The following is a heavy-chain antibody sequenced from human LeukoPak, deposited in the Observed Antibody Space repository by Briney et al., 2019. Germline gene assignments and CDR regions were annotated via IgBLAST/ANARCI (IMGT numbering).Heavy chain of an antibody. J-gene: IGHJ4*02. CDR1: GESSFSNYY. CDR2: INHSGYT. D-gene: IGHD3-22*01. CDR3: SRQVVGNDY. Sequence: PSETLSLTCAVYGESSFSNYYWRWIRQTPGGALEWIGEINHSGYTNYNPSLKSRVTLSIDTSENQFSLRLNSVTAADTAVYYCSRQVVGNDYWGQGTLVTVSS. V-gene: IGHV4-34*01.